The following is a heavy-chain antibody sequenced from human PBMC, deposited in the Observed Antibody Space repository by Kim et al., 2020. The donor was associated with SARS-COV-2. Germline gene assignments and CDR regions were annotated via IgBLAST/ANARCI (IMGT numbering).Heavy chain of an antibody. CDR3: ARGRDGYKIMGY. Sequence: ASVKVSCKASGYIFTSYYMHWVRQAPGQGLEWMGIINPSGGSTSYAQEFQGRVTMTRDTSTSTVYMELSSLKSEDTAVYYCARGRDGYKIMGYWGQGTLVTVSS. J-gene: IGHJ4*02. V-gene: IGHV1-46*01. D-gene: IGHD1-1*01. CDR1: GYIFTSYY. CDR2: INPSGGST.